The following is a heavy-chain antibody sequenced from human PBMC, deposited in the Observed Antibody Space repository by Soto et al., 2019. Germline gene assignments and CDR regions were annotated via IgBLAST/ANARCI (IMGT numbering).Heavy chain of an antibody. J-gene: IGHJ6*02. V-gene: IGHV4-39*02. CDR1: GGSISSSSYY. CDR3: AREEYSYGPCGMDV. Sequence: LTCTVSGGSISSSSYYWGWIRQPPGKGLEWIGSIYYSGSTYYNPSLKSRVTISVDTSKNQFSPKLSSVTAADTAVYYCAREEYSYGPCGMDVWGQGTTVTVSS. D-gene: IGHD5-18*01. CDR2: IYYSGST.